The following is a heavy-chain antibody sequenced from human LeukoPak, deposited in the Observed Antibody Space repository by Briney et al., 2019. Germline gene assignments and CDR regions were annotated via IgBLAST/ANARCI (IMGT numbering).Heavy chain of an antibody. J-gene: IGHJ4*02. V-gene: IGHV3-23*01. Sequence: GGSLRLSCAASGFTFSSYAMSWVRQAPGKGLEWVSAISGSGGSTYYADSVKGRFTISRDNSKNTLYLQMNSLRAEDTAVYYCAKAPRGIAAAGTRPHYFDYWGQGTLVTVSS. CDR2: ISGSGGST. D-gene: IGHD6-13*01. CDR1: GFTFSSYA. CDR3: AKAPRGIAAAGTRPHYFDY.